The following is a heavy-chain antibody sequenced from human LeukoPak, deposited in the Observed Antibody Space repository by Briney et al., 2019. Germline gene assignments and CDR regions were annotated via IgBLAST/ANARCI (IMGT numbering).Heavy chain of an antibody. CDR3: ARDVYSSVAFDI. CDR1: GYTFTSYG. V-gene: IGHV1-18*01. CDR2: IRASKGDT. D-gene: IGHD6-25*01. J-gene: IGHJ3*02. Sequence: ASVKVSCKASGYTFTSYGVSWVRQAPGEGLEWMGWIRASKGDTSYAQKFQGRVTMTTDTSTSTAYMELRSLRSDDTAVYYCARDVYSSVAFDIWGQGKMVTVSS.